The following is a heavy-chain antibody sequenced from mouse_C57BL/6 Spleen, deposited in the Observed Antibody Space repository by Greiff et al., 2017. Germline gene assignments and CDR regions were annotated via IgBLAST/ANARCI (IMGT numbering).Heavy chain of an antibody. V-gene: IGHV1-82*01. Sequence: QVQLQQPGPELVKPGASVKISCKASGYAFSSSWMNWVKQRPGKGLEWIGRIYPGDGDTNYNGKFKGKATLTADKSSSTAYMQLSSLTSEDSAVYFCARTGPSFDYWGQGTTLTVSS. D-gene: IGHD4-1*01. CDR2: IYPGDGDT. CDR1: GYAFSSSW. CDR3: ARTGPSFDY. J-gene: IGHJ2*01.